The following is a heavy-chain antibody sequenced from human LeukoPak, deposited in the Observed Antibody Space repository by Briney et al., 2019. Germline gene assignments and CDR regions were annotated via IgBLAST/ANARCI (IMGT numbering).Heavy chain of an antibody. J-gene: IGHJ3*02. CDR2: IHNDGKT. V-gene: IGHV3-53*01. Sequence: PGGSLRLSCVASGFTVSNNFIYWVRQAPGKGLEWVSVIHNDGKTLYADSAEGRFTISRDNFKNTVYLQMSSLRAEDTAVYYCAREDNRGVYDDGFDIWGHGTMVTVSS. CDR1: GFTVSNNF. D-gene: IGHD5/OR15-5a*01. CDR3: AREDNRGVYDDGFDI.